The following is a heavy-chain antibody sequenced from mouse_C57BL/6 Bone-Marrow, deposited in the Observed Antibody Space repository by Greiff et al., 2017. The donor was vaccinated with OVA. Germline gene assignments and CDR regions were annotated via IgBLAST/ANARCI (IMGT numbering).Heavy chain of an antibody. CDR3: ARALYYYGSSLWYFDV. J-gene: IGHJ1*03. CDR1: GFTFSSYA. D-gene: IGHD1-1*01. Sequence: EVQLVESGGGLVKPGGSLKLSCAASGFTFSSYAMSWVRQTPEKRLEWVATISDGGSYTYYPDNVKGRFTISRDNAKNNLYLQMGHLKSEDTAMYYCARALYYYGSSLWYFDVWGTGTTVTVSS. V-gene: IGHV5-4*01. CDR2: ISDGGSYT.